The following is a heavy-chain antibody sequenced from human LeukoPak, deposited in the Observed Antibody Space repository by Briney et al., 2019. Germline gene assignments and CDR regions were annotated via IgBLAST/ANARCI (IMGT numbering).Heavy chain of an antibody. D-gene: IGHD3-10*01. CDR2: IESGGST. J-gene: IGHJ6*02. CDR1: GFTVSSKY. Sequence: GALRLSCAASGFTVSSKYMNWVRQAPGKGLEWVSVIESGGSTYYVDSVKGRVTVSRDNFQNTLYLQMNSLRAEDTAVYYCARVGSYYDMDVWGQGTTVTVSS. V-gene: IGHV3-53*01. CDR3: ARVGSYYDMDV.